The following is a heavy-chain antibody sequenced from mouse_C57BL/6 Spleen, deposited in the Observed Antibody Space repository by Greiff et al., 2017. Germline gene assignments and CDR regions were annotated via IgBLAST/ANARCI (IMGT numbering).Heavy chain of an antibody. Sequence: EVKVEESGGGLVQPGGSMKLSCAASGFTFSDAWMDWVRQSPEKGLEWVAEIRNKANNHDTYYAESVKGRFTISRDDSKSSVYLQMNSLRAEDTGIYYCTILYQLMDYAMDYWGQGTSVTVSS. J-gene: IGHJ4*01. CDR2: IRNKANNHDT. CDR3: TILYQLMDYAMDY. V-gene: IGHV6-6*01. D-gene: IGHD2-5*01. CDR1: GFTFSDAW.